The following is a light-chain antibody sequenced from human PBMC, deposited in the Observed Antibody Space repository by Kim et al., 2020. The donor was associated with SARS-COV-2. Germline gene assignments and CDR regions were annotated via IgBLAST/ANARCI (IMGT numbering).Light chain of an antibody. CDR3: QQQGS. CDR1: QSVSSSH. J-gene: IGKJ2*01. V-gene: IGKV3-20*01. Sequence: GSRAESPGESATLSGRARQSVSSSHLTWDQQTRGQVSRPLIYGASSRATGIPDRFSGSVSGTDFTLTISRLELEDFAVYYCQQQGSFGQGTKLEI. CDR2: GAS.